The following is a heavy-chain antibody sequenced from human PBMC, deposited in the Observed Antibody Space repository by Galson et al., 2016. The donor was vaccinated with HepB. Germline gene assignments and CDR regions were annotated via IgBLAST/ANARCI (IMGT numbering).Heavy chain of an antibody. Sequence: SLRLSCAASGFTSSSYGMHWVRQAPGKGLEWVAVIWYDGSNKYYADSVKGRFTISRDNSKNTLYLQMNSLRAEDTAVYYCARDHRASYDSCGPGGYWGQGTLVTVSS. D-gene: IGHD3-22*01. CDR2: IWYDGSNK. CDR3: ARDHRASYDSCGPGGY. CDR1: GFTSSSYG. V-gene: IGHV3-33*01. J-gene: IGHJ4*02.